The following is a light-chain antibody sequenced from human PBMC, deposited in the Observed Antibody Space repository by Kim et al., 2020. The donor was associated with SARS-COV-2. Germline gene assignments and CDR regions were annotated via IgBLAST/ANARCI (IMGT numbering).Light chain of an antibody. Sequence: SLAPAEDATHSCRANQSVNRYLGWYQQKPGQAPRRLIYDASNRATGIPARFSGSGSGTDFTLTISSREREDFAVYYCHQRSNWLTFGGGTKVEIK. J-gene: IGKJ4*01. CDR2: DAS. CDR1: QSVNRY. V-gene: IGKV3-11*01. CDR3: HQRSNWLT.